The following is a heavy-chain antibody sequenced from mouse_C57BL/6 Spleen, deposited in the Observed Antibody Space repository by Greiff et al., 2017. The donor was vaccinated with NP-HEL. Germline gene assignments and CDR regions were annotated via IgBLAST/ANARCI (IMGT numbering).Heavy chain of an antibody. CDR1: GFTFSDYY. CDR3: ARDYYYGDYDAMDY. Sequence: DVKLVESEGGLVQPGSSMKLSCTASGFTFSDYYMAWVRQVPEKGLEWVANINYDGSSTYYLDSLKSRFIIPRDNAKNILYLQMSSLKSEDTATYYCARDYYYGDYDAMDYWGQGTSVTVSS. J-gene: IGHJ4*01. D-gene: IGHD2-13*01. CDR2: INYDGSST. V-gene: IGHV5-16*01.